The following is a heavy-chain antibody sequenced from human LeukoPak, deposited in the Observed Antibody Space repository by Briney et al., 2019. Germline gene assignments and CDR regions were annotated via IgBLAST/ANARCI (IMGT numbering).Heavy chain of an antibody. CDR3: ASPPQYCSSTSCYMVY. J-gene: IGHJ4*02. D-gene: IGHD2-2*02. CDR2: IYYSGST. CDR1: GGTISSSSYY. V-gene: IGHV4-39*01. Sequence: NSSETLSLTCTVSGGTISSSSYYWGWTRQPPGKGLELIGSIYYSGSTYYNPSLKSRVTISVDTSKNQFSLKLSSVTAADTAVYYCASPPQYCSSTSCYMVYWGQGTLVTVSS.